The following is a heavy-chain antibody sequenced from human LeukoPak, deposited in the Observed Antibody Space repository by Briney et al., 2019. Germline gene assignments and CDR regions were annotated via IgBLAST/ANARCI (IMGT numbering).Heavy chain of an antibody. CDR3: ARSHDYGDYVFDY. V-gene: IGHV4-31*03. J-gene: IGHJ4*02. D-gene: IGHD4-17*01. CDR2: IYYSGST. CDR1: GGSISSGGYY. Sequence: SQTLSLTCTVSGGSISSGGYYWSWIRQHPGEGLEWIGYIYYSGSTYYNPSLKSRVTIPVDTSKNQFSLKLSSVTAADTAVYYCARSHDYGDYVFDYWGQGTLVTVSS.